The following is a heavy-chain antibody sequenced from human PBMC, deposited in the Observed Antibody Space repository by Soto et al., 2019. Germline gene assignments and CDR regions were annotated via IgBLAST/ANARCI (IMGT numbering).Heavy chain of an antibody. CDR2: INPSGGST. CDR1: GYTFTSYY. J-gene: IGHJ5*02. V-gene: IGHV1-46*01. CDR3: ARDGLRGTNGYWFDP. Sequence: QVQLVQSGAEVKKPGASVKVSCKASGYTFTSYYMHWVRQAPGQGLEWMGIINPSGGSTSYAQKFPGRVTMTRDTSTSTVYMELSSLRSEDTAVYYCARDGLRGTNGYWFDPWGQGTLVTVSS. D-gene: IGHD2-8*01.